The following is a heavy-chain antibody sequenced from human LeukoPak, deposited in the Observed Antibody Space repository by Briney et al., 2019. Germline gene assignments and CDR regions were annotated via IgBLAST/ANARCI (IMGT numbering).Heavy chain of an antibody. CDR3: ARLVVPAAIGSTDYYYYYYMDV. J-gene: IGHJ6*03. CDR2: IYYSGST. Sequence: SETLSLTCTVSGGSISSSSYYWGWIRQPPGKGLEWIGSIYYSGSTYYNPSLKSRVTISVDTSKNQFSLKLSSVTAADTAVYYCARLVVPAAIGSTDYYYYYYMDVWGKGTTVTISS. CDR1: GGSISSSSYY. V-gene: IGHV4-39*01. D-gene: IGHD2-2*02.